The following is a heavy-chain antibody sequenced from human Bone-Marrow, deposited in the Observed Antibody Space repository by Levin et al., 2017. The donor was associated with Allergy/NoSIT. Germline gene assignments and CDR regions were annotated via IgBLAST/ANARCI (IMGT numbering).Heavy chain of an antibody. D-gene: IGHD1-14*01. CDR2: IYSRGDT. CDR1: GLTVSNNY. CDR3: ARNIPVTDLGF. J-gene: IGHJ2*01. Sequence: GGSLRLSCAASGLTVSNNYMSWVRQAPGKGLEWVALIYSRGDTYYADSVKGRFTISRDNSKNTLYLQMNSLRTADTAVYHCARNIPVTDLGFWGRGTLVTVSS. V-gene: IGHV3-53*01.